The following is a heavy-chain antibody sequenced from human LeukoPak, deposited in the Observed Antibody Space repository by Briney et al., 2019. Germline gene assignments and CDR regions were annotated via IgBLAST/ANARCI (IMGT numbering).Heavy chain of an antibody. V-gene: IGHV3-33*01. D-gene: IGHD2-8*02. CDR1: GFTFSTSG. CDR2: FWYDGSMK. J-gene: IGHJ4*02. Sequence: GGSLRLSCAASGFTFSTSGLHWVRQGPGKGPEWLAVFWYDGSMKYYAESVMGRFTISRDNSRNPLYLQMNSLRAGGTAVYCCAIHRDDAGGAGQYYFDFWGQGPLVTVTS. CDR3: AIHRDDAGGAGQYYFDF.